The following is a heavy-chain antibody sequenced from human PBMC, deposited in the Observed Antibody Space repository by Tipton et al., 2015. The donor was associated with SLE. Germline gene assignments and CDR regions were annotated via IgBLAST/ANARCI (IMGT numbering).Heavy chain of an antibody. V-gene: IGHV4-34*01. D-gene: IGHD2-21*02. CDR3: ARGSPNGGDGWTRRNWFDP. CDR2: INHSRST. J-gene: IGHJ5*02. CDR1: GESFSGYC. Sequence: TLSLTCAVYGESFSGYCWSWIRQPPGKGLEWIGEINHSRSTNYNPSLKSRVTMSVDTSKKQFSLKVNSVTAADTAVYYCARGSPNGGDGWTRRNWFDPWGQGTLVTVSS.